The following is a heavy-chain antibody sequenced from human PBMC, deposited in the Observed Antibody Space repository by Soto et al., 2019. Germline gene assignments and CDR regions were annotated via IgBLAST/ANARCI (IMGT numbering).Heavy chain of an antibody. CDR1: GFTFSSYG. V-gene: IGHV3-30*18. Sequence: GGSLRLSCAASGFTFSSYGMHWVRQAPGKGLEWVAVISYDGSNKYYEDSVKGRFTISRDNSKNTLYLQMNSLRAEDTAVYYCANPVDTGADYWGQGTLVTVSS. CDR3: ANPVDTGADY. D-gene: IGHD5-18*01. J-gene: IGHJ4*02. CDR2: ISYDGSNK.